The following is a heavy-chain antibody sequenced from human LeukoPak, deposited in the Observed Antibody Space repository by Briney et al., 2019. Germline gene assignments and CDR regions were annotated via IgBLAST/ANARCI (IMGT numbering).Heavy chain of an antibody. CDR1: EFTFSNYD. J-gene: IGHJ4*02. D-gene: IGHD4-17*01. Sequence: GGSLRLSCAASEFTFSNYDMSWVRQAPGKGLDWVSAISDSGGSTHYAGSVKGRFTISRDNSKNTLYLQMNSLRTEDTAVYYCAKDKNYGSIDYWGQGTLVTVSS. CDR3: AKDKNYGSIDY. CDR2: ISDSGGST. V-gene: IGHV3-23*01.